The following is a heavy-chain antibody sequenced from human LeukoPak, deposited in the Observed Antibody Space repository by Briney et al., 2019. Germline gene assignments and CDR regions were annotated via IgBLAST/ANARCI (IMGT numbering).Heavy chain of an antibody. D-gene: IGHD5-24*01. CDR2: IYYSGST. CDR1: GGSITTYS. CDR3: ARGGWLPTTGFDY. J-gene: IGHJ4*02. V-gene: IGHV4-59*01. Sequence: SETLSLTCTVSGGSITTYSWSWIRQPPGNGLEWIANIYYSGSTNINPSLKNRVTISGDTSKNQFSLKLSSVTAADTAVYYCARGGWLPTTGFDYSGQGTLVTVSS.